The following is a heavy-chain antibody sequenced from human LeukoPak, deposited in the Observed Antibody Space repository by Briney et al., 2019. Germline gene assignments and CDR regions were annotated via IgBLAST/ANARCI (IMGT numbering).Heavy chain of an antibody. CDR1: GGSISSYY. CDR3: ARVYYYDSSGYYSDAFDI. V-gene: IGHV4-59*01. J-gene: IGHJ3*02. CDR2: IYYSGST. D-gene: IGHD3-22*01. Sequence: PSETLSLTCTVSGGSISSYYWSWIRQPPGKGLEWIGYIYYSGSTNYNPSLKSRVTISVDTSKNQFSLKPSSVTAADTAVYYCARVYYYDSSGYYSDAFDIWGQGTMVTVSS.